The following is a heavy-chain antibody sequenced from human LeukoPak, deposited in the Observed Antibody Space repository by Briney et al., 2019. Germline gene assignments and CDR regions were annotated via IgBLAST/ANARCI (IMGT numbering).Heavy chain of an antibody. V-gene: IGHV1-2*02. J-gene: IGHJ6*02. CDR2: INPKRGDT. Sequence: ASVKVSCKVSGYTLTDYWMHWGRQAPGQGLEWMGWINPKRGDTDYAQKFQGRVSMTRDTSISTAYMELNRLTSDDTAVYYCARDYYGMDVWGQGTTVTVSS. CDR1: GYTLTDYW. CDR3: ARDYYGMDV.